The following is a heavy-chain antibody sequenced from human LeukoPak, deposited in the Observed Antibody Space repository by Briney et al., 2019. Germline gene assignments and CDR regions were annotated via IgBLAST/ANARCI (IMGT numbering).Heavy chain of an antibody. CDR3: ARIFVSTSWRMGAFDI. CDR1: GGSISSNTFY. CDR2: IYYSGST. J-gene: IGHJ3*02. D-gene: IGHD6-13*01. V-gene: IGHV4-39*07. Sequence: PSETLSLTCTVSGGSISSNTFYWGWIRQPPGKGLEWIASIYYSGSTYHNPSLKSRVTISVDTSKSQFSLKLSSVTAADTAVYYCARIFVSTSWRMGAFDIWGQGTMVTVSS.